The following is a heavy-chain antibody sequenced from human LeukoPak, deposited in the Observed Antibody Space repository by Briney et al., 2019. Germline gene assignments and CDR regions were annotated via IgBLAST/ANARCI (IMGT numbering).Heavy chain of an antibody. Sequence: SETLSLTCTVSGGSISSGGYYWSWIRQHPGKGLEWIGYIFYSGSTYYNPSLKSRVTISVDTSKNQFSLKLSSVTAADTAVYYCARESSPADDFWSGYYYGMDVWGQGTTVTVSS. V-gene: IGHV4-31*03. CDR2: IFYSGST. CDR1: GGSISSGGYY. CDR3: ARESSPADDFWSGYYYGMDV. J-gene: IGHJ6*02. D-gene: IGHD3-3*01.